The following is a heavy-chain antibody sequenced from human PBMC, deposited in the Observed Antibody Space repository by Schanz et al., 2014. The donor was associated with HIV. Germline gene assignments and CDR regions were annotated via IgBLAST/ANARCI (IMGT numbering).Heavy chain of an antibody. J-gene: IGHJ4*02. V-gene: IGHV3-7*01. CDR3: ARDSGPGSY. CDR1: GFTFGNYA. D-gene: IGHD3-10*01. Sequence: EVQLLESGGGLVQPGRSLRLSCAGSGFTFGNYAMHWVRQAPGKGLEWVASIKQDGGEKHYVASVKGRFTISRDNVKNSLYLQMSSLRAEDTAVYYCARDSGPGSYWGQGTLVTVSS. CDR2: IKQDGGEK.